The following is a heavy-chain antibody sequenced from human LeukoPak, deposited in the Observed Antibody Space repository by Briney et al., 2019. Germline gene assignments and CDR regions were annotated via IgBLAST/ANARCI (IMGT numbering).Heavy chain of an antibody. Sequence: SETLSLTCTVSGVSIRSSYYYWGWIRQPPGKGLEWIGSIYDSGSTYYNPSLKSRVTISVDTSKNQFSLKLNSVTAADTAVYYCAREVLLWFGELSLGNLDYWGQGTLVTVSS. CDR1: GVSIRSSYYY. V-gene: IGHV4-39*02. CDR2: IYDSGST. D-gene: IGHD3-10*01. CDR3: AREVLLWFGELSLGNLDY. J-gene: IGHJ4*02.